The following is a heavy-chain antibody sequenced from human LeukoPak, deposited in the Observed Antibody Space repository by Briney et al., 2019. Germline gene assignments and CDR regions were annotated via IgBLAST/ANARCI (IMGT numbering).Heavy chain of an antibody. CDR2: FHPEDGIT. CDR1: RYTLTELL. J-gene: IGHJ4*02. Sequence: ASVSVSCKVFRYTLTELLVYWLRQAARKQREGRGGFHPEDGITVYAQKFQGRVTMPEETSTDTAYMELSSLRSEETAVYCCATGRASYYYDSSDPNDWRYWGQGTLVTVSS. D-gene: IGHD3-22*01. V-gene: IGHV1-24*01. CDR3: ATGRASYYYDSSDPNDWRY.